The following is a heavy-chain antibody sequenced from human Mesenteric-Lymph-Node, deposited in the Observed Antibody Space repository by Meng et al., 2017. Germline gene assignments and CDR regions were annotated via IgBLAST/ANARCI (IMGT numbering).Heavy chain of an antibody. CDR2: ISSSSSYI. CDR3: AGADSITLHGAFDI. J-gene: IGHJ3*02. Sequence: GESLKTSCAASGFTFSSYSMNRVRPAPGKGLEWVSSISSSSSYIYYADSVKGRFTIPRDNAKDSLHLQMNSLRAEGTAVYYYAGADSITLHGAFDIWGQGTMVTVSS. V-gene: IGHV3-21*01. D-gene: IGHD2/OR15-2a*01. CDR1: GFTFSSYS.